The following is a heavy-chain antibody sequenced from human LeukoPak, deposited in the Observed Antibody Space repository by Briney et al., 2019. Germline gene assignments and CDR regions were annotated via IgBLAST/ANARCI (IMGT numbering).Heavy chain of an antibody. CDR3: ARSLMVLDAFDI. CDR1: GFTFSSYW. V-gene: IGHV3-7*01. J-gene: IGHJ3*02. Sequence: GGSLRLSCAASGFTFSSYWMSWVRQTPGKGLEWVANIKQDGSEKHYVDSVKGRFTISRDNAKNSLYLQMHSLRAEDTAVYYCARSLMVLDAFDIWGQGTMVTVSS. CDR2: IKQDGSEK. D-gene: IGHD2-8*01.